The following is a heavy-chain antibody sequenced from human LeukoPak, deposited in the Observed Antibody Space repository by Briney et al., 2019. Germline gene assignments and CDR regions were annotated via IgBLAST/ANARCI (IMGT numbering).Heavy chain of an antibody. J-gene: IGHJ4*02. CDR2: IIPIFGTA. CDR3: ADLAGTIGGLGFDY. V-gene: IGHV1-69*13. D-gene: IGHD1-7*01. CDR1: GGTFSSYA. Sequence: ASVKVSCKASGGTFSSYAISWVRQAPGQGLEWMGGIIPIFGTANYAQKFQGRVTITADESTSTAYMELSSLRSEDTAVYYCADLAGTIGGLGFDYWGQGTLVTVSS.